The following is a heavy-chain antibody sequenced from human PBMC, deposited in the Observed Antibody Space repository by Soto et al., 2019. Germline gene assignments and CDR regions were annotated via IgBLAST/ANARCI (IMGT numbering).Heavy chain of an antibody. CDR3: AKDGGSSGWYAGGDDY. V-gene: IGHV3-23*01. CDR2: ISGSGGST. J-gene: IGHJ4*02. D-gene: IGHD6-19*01. CDR1: GFTFSSYA. Sequence: EVQLLESGGGLVQPGGSLRLSCAASGFTFSSYAMSWVRQAPGKGLEWVSAISGSGGSTYYADSVKGRFTISRDNSKNTLYLQMNSLRAEDTAVYYCAKDGGSSGWYAGGDDYWGQGTLVTVSS.